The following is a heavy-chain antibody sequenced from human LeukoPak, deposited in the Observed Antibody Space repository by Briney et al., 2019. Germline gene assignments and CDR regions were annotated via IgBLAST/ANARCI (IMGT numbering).Heavy chain of an antibody. CDR3: ARDPSRYDFWSGYYNCWFDP. Sequence: VASVKVSCKASGYTFTSYGISWVRQAPGQGLEWMGWISAYNGNTNYAQKLQGRVTMTTDTSTSTAYMELRSLRSDDTAVYYCARDPSRYDFWSGYYNCWFDPWGQGTLVTVSS. J-gene: IGHJ5*02. CDR2: ISAYNGNT. D-gene: IGHD3-3*01. V-gene: IGHV1-18*01. CDR1: GYTFTSYG.